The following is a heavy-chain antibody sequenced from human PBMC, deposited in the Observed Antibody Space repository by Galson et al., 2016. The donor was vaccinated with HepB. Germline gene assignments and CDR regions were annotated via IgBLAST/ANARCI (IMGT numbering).Heavy chain of an antibody. CDR1: GYSFTSYW. Sequence: QSGAEVKKPGESLTISCQGSGYSFTSYWIAWVRQMPGRGLEWMGFINPADSDTRYSPSFLGQVIIPVDKSISTAYLQWSSLRASDTAIYYCARDNWGSLDYWGQGTQVTVSS. CDR2: INPADSDT. D-gene: IGHD7-27*01. CDR3: ARDNWGSLDY. V-gene: IGHV5-51*03. J-gene: IGHJ4*02.